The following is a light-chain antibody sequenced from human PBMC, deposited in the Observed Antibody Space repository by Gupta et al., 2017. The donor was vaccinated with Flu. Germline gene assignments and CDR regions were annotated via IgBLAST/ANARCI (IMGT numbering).Light chain of an antibody. CDR1: SSDVGGYDY. CDR2: EVS. V-gene: IGLV2-14*01. J-gene: IGLJ2*01. CDR3: SSYTNANTVVV. Sequence: ISSTGTSSDVGGYDYVSWYQHHPGKAPNLILFEVSSRPAGSSDRFSGSRSGTTASLTITGLLAEDEAFYYCSSYTNANTVVVFGGGTKLTVL.